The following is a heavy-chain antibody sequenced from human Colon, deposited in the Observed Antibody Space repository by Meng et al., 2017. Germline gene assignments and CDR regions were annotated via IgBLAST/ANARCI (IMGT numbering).Heavy chain of an antibody. J-gene: IGHJ4*02. V-gene: IGHV3-23*01. CDR2: ISGSGGST. D-gene: IGHD1-26*01. Sequence: GESLKISCAASGFIFSSYAMSWVRQAPGKGLEWVSTISGSGGSTYYADSVKGRFTISRDNSKNTLYLQMNSLRAEDTAVYFCAKDLGSGRYYGGMGFDYWGQGTLVTVSS. CDR1: GFIFSSYA. CDR3: AKDLGSGRYYGGMGFDY.